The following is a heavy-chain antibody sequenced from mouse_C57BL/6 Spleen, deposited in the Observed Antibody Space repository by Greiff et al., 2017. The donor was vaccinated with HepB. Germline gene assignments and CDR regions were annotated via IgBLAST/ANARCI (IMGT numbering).Heavy chain of an antibody. CDR1: GYSITSGYD. Sequence: EVKLMESGPGMVKPSQSLSLTCTVTGYSITSGYDWHWIRHFPGNKLEWMGYISYSGSTNYNPSLKSRISITHDTSKNHFFLKLNSVTTEDTATYYCARDGEYSSYGYWYFDVWGTGTTVTVSS. CDR2: ISYSGST. J-gene: IGHJ1*03. D-gene: IGHD1-1*01. V-gene: IGHV3-1*01. CDR3: ARDGEYSSYGYWYFDV.